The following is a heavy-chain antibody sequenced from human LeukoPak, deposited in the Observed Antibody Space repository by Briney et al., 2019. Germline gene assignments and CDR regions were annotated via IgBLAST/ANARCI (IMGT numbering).Heavy chain of an antibody. CDR2: ITQDGSEK. J-gene: IGHJ4*02. V-gene: IGHV3-7*01. CDR3: ARRAYYFDY. CDR1: GFTLRSHW. Sequence: PGRSLRLSCAASGFTLRSHWMRWVRQAPGKGLEWVANITQDGSEKYYVDSVKGRFTISRDNAKNTLYLQMNSLRAEDTAVHYCARRAYYFDYWGQGTLVTVSS.